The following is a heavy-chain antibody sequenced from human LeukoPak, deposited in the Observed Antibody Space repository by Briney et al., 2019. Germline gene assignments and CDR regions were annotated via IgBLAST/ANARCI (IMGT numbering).Heavy chain of an antibody. J-gene: IGHJ6*02. CDR2: ISAYNGNT. CDR1: GYTFTSYG. D-gene: IGHD3-3*01. CDR3: ARDLGKTYYDFWSGGRHGMDV. Sequence: VSVKVSCKASGYTFTSYGISWVRQAPGQGLEWMGWISAYNGNTNYAQKLQGRVTMTTDTSTSTAYMELRSLRSDDTAVYYCARDLGKTYYDFWSGGRHGMDVWGQGTTVTVSS. V-gene: IGHV1-18*01.